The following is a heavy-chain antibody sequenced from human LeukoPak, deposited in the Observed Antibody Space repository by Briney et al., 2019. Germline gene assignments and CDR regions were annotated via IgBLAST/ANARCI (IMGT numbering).Heavy chain of an antibody. CDR3: ARDLVDDYVWGSPDY. J-gene: IGHJ4*02. Sequence: ASVKVSCKASGYTFTSYAMHWVRQAPGQRLEWMGWINAGNGNTKYSQEFQGRVTMTRDTSISTAYMELSRLRSDDTAVYYCARDLVDDYVWGSPDYWGQGTLVTVSS. CDR2: INAGNGNT. V-gene: IGHV1-3*01. D-gene: IGHD3-16*01. CDR1: GYTFTSYA.